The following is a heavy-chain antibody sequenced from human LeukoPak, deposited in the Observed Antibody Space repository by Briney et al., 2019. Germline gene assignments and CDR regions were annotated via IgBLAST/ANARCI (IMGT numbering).Heavy chain of an antibody. CDR2: ISYDGSNK. V-gene: IGHV3-30*18. CDR1: GFTFSSYG. D-gene: IGHD3-3*01. CDR3: AKKGYDFWSGYYRGDYYYMDV. J-gene: IGHJ6*03. Sequence: TGGSLRLSCAASGFTFSSYGMHWVRQAPGKGLEWVAVISYDGSNKYYADSVKGRFTISRDNSKNTLYLQMNSLRAEDTAVYYCAKKGYDFWSGYYRGDYYYMDVWGKGTTVTVSS.